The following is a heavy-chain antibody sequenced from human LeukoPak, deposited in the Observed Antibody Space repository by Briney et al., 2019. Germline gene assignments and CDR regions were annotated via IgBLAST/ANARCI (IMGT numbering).Heavy chain of an antibody. V-gene: IGHV1-2*02. Sequence: ASVKVSCKASGYTFTGYYMHWVRQAPGQGLEWMGWINPNSGGTNYAQKFQGRVTMTRDTSISTAYMELSRLRSDDTAVYYCARVPSRSTPMDYFDYWGQGTLVTVSS. CDR3: ARVPSRSTPMDYFDY. J-gene: IGHJ4*02. CDR2: INPNSGGT. CDR1: GYTFTGYY. D-gene: IGHD2-2*01.